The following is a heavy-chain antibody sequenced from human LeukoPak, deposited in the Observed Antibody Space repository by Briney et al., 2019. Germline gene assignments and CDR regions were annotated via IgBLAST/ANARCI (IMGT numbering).Heavy chain of an antibody. J-gene: IGHJ5*02. D-gene: IGHD6-13*01. CDR3: AKGAATGLVDWFDP. CDR2: ITGSGDNT. V-gene: IGHV3-23*01. Sequence: GSLRLSCAASGFIFSNYALMWVRQAPGKGLEWVSSITGSGDNTFYAASVKGRFILSRDNSKNMLYLQMYSLGAEDTAMYYCAKGAATGLVDWFDPWGQGTLVTVSS. CDR1: GFIFSNYA.